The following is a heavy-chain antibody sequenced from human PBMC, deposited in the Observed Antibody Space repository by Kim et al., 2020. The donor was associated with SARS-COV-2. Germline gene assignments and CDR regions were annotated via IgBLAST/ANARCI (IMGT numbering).Heavy chain of an antibody. Sequence: SETLSLTCTVSGGSISSSSYYWGWIRQPPGKGLEWIVSSYYSGSTYYNPSLKSRVTISVDTSKNQFSLKLSSVTAADTAVYYCARPGVEYNWFDPWGQGT. CDR2: SYYSGST. D-gene: IGHD3-3*01. J-gene: IGHJ5*02. V-gene: IGHV4-39*01. CDR3: ARPGVEYNWFDP. CDR1: GGSISSSSYY.